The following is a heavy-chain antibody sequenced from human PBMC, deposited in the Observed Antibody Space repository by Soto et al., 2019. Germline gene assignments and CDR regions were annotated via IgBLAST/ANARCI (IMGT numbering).Heavy chain of an antibody. CDR3: ARGPDPSSWYLENYYYYGMDV. CDR2: IWYDGSNK. D-gene: IGHD6-13*01. J-gene: IGHJ6*02. V-gene: IGHV3-33*01. CDR1: GFTFSSYG. Sequence: QVQLVESGGGVVQPGRSLRLSCAASGFTFSSYGMHWVRQAPGKGLEWVAVIWYDGSNKYYADSVKGRFTISRDNSKNTLYLQMNSLRAEDTAVYYCARGPDPSSWYLENYYYYGMDVWGQGTTVTVSS.